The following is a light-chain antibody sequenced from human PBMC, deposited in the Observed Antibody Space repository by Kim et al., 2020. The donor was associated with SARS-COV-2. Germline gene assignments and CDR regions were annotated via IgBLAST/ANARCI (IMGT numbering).Light chain of an antibody. CDR1: SGSIASNY. CDR2: EDN. Sequence: KTVTISCTRSSGSIASNYVQWYQQRPGSSPTTVIYEDNHRPSGVPDRFPGSIDSSSNSASLSICGMKTEDEADYYCQSYDSSNHGVFGGGTQLTVL. J-gene: IGLJ3*02. V-gene: IGLV6-57*01. CDR3: QSYDSSNHGV.